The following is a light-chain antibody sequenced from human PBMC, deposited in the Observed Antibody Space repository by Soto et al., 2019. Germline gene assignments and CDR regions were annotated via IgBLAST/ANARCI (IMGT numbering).Light chain of an antibody. CDR3: EAGEDSLNGPV. J-gene: IGLJ2*01. CDR1: SSNIGRNT. V-gene: IGLV1-44*01. Sequence: QSVLIQPPSASGTPGQRVTISCSGSSSNIGRNTVNWYQHLPGTAPKLLLYSDDQRPSGVPDRFSGSRSGTSASLAISGLQSEDEADYYCEAGEDSLNGPVFGGGTKVTVL. CDR2: SDD.